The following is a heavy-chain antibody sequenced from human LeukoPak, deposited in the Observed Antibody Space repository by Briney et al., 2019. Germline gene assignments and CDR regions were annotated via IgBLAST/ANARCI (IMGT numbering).Heavy chain of an antibody. J-gene: IGHJ4*02. CDR3: ASPFGAPGY. CDR2: IKSDGTTI. V-gene: IGHV3-74*01. Sequence: GGSLRLSCAASGFTFSSSWMHWIRQAPGKGLVWVSLIKSDGTTIHYADSVKGRFTTSRDNAKNTLFLQMNSLRPEDTAVYYCASPFGAPGYWGQGTLVTVSP. CDR1: GFTFSSSW. D-gene: IGHD3-10*01.